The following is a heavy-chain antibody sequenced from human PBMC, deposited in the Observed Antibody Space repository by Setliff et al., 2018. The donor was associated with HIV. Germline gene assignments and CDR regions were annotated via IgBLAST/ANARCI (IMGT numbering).Heavy chain of an antibody. J-gene: IGHJ4*02. CDR1: GYSISSGYY. V-gene: IGHV4-38-2*02. D-gene: IGHD3-10*01. CDR2: IYHSGFT. Sequence: PSETLSLTCTVSGYSISSGYYWGWIRLPPGKGLEWIVDIYHSGFTIYNPSLKSRVTLSLDTSKNQFSLKLSSVTAADTAVYFCVRRVSPGSQPSYFDYWGQGTLVTVSS. CDR3: VRRVSPGSQPSYFDY.